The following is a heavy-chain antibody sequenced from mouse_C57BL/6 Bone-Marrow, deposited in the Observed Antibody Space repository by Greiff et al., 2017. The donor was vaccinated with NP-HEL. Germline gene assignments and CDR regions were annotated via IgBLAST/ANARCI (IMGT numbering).Heavy chain of an antibody. CDR3: ASTYSNYCAWFAY. CDR2: IDPANGNT. D-gene: IGHD2-5*01. Sequence: VHVKQSVAELVRPGASVKLSCTASGFNIKNTYMHWVKQRPEQGLEWIGRIDPANGNTKYAPKFKGKATITADTSSNTAYLQLRSLTSEDTAIYYCASTYSNYCAWFAYWGQGTLVTVSA. V-gene: IGHV14-3*01. J-gene: IGHJ3*01. CDR1: GFNIKNTY.